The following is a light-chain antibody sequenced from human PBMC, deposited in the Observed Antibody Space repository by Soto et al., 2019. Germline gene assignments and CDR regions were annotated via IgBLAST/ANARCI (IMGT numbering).Light chain of an antibody. CDR2: GTS. V-gene: IGKV3-20*01. CDR1: QSVSSNY. Sequence: EIVLTQSPGTLSLSPGERATLSCRASQSVSSNYLVWYQQKPGQAPRLLIYGTSSRATGIPDRFSGSGSGTDFTLTISGLEPEDFAVYSCQQYGSSPPWTFGQGTKVEIK. CDR3: QQYGSSPPWT. J-gene: IGKJ1*01.